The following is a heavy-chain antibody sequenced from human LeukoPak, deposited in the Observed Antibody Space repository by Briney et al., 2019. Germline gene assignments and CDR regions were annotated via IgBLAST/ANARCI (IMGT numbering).Heavy chain of an antibody. CDR1: GFTFSSNE. V-gene: IGHV3-48*03. J-gene: IGHJ4*02. Sequence: GGSLILSCAASGFTFSSNEMNWVRQAPGKGLEWVSYISSSGGTTFYADSVKGRFTISRDNAKNSVYLQMNSLRAEDTAVYYCAKDSLDYWGQGTLVTVSS. CDR2: ISSSGGTT. CDR3: AKDSLDY.